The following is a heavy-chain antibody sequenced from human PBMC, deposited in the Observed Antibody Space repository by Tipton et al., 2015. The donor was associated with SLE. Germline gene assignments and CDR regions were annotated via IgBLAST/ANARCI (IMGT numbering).Heavy chain of an antibody. CDR2: IYATGTT. CDR1: DGSIRDYY. V-gene: IGHV4-4*07. CDR3: ARDSPIVAGTFDS. J-gene: IGHJ4*02. D-gene: IGHD5-12*01. Sequence: TLSLTCTVSDGSIRDYYWTWIRQPAGEGLEWIGRIYATGTTNYNSSLKSRVTISVDTSKNQLSLKLTSVTAADTAVYYCARDSPIVAGTFDSWGQGTLVIVS.